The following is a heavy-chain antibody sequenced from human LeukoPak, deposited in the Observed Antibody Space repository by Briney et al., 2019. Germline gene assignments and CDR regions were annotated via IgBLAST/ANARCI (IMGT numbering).Heavy chain of an antibody. CDR2: ITTSSAYI. D-gene: IGHD6-13*01. V-gene: IGHV3-21*04. Sequence: GGSLRLSCAASGFTFSTYNMNWVRQAPGKGLEWVSAITTSSAYIYYADSVKGRFTISRDNAKDSLYLQMNSLRAEDTALYYCAKDIAAAGTSGGYMDVWGKGTTVTISS. CDR1: GFTFSTYN. J-gene: IGHJ6*03. CDR3: AKDIAAAGTSGGYMDV.